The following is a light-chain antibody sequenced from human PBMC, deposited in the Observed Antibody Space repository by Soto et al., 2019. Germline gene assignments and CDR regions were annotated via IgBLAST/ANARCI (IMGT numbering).Light chain of an antibody. CDR2: SAS. Sequence: DIQMTQSPSSLSASLGGRVTLTCRASQSISTSLHWYQQTPGKAPKLLIYSASTLNSGVPSRFSGSGSGTDFTLTISSLQREDFATYYCQQSFTSPLTFGGGTKVEIK. CDR3: QQSFTSPLT. CDR1: QSISTS. J-gene: IGKJ4*01. V-gene: IGKV1-39*01.